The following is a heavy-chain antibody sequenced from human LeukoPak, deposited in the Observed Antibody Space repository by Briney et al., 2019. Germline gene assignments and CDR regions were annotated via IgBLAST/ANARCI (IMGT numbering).Heavy chain of an antibody. CDR2: IYSDGSP. D-gene: IGHD3-10*01. Sequence: GGSLRLSCAASGFTVSSNYMTWVRQAPGESLEWVSGIYSDGSPFYADSVKGRFTISRDNSKNTLFLQMKSLRAEDTAVYYCATEKWFDWGQGTLVTVSS. CDR1: GFTVSSNY. V-gene: IGHV3-66*01. CDR3: ATEKWFD. J-gene: IGHJ4*02.